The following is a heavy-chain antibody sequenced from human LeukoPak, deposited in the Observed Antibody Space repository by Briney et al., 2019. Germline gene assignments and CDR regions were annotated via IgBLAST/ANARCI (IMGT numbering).Heavy chain of an antibody. CDR2: IYTSGSA. V-gene: IGHV4-4*07. D-gene: IGHD3-22*01. CDR3: AREWVVVITDPWWYFDL. CDR1: GGSISSYY. J-gene: IGHJ2*01. Sequence: PSETLSLTCTVFGGSISSYYWRWIRQPSGKGLEWIGRIYTSGSANYNPSLKSRVTMSVDTSKNQFSLKLSSVTAADTAVYYCAREWVVVITDPWWYFDLWGRGTLVTVSS.